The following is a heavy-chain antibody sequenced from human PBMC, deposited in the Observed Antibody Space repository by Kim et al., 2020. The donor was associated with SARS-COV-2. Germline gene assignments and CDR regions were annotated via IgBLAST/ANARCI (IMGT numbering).Heavy chain of an antibody. D-gene: IGHD1-26*01. V-gene: IGHV4-39*07. Sequence: SGSGNYNPALKSRVTISGDTSRNQFSLSLTSLTAADTAVYYCARGRVGIGYWGQGTLVTVSS. CDR2: SGSG. J-gene: IGHJ4*02. CDR3: ARGRVGIGY.